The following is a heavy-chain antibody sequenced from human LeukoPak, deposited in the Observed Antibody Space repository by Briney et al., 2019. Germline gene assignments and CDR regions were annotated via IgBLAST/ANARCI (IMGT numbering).Heavy chain of an antibody. Sequence: PGRSLRLSCAASGFTFSSYAMHWVRQAPGKGLEWVAVISYDGSNKYYADSVKGRFTISRDNSKNTLYLQMNSLRAEGTAVYYCARTRTRYDSSGAFDIWGQGTMVTVSS. CDR3: ARTRTRYDSSGAFDI. CDR1: GFTFSSYA. CDR2: ISYDGSNK. V-gene: IGHV3-30-3*01. D-gene: IGHD3-22*01. J-gene: IGHJ3*02.